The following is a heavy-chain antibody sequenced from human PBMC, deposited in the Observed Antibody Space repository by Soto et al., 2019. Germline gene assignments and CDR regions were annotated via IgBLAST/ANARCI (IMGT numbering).Heavy chain of an antibody. CDR3: TRSGGVAVPLDY. CDR1: GYTFTSSG. Sequence: QVQLVQSGAEVKKPGASVKVSCKASGYTFTSSGINWVRQAPGQGLEWMGWISAYNGNTNYAQNLQGRVTMSTDTSTTTAYMELRRLRSDDTAVYFCTRSGGVAVPLDYWGQGTLVTVSS. CDR2: ISAYNGNT. J-gene: IGHJ4*02. V-gene: IGHV1-18*01. D-gene: IGHD6-19*01.